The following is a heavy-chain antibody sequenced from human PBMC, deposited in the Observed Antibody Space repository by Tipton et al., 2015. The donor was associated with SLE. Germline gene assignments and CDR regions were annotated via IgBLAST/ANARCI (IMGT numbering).Heavy chain of an antibody. J-gene: IGHJ6*02. D-gene: IGHD2-8*01. CDR2: IYYSGGA. V-gene: IGHV4-59*11. CDR3: ARVGEYRFQWYYYGLDV. CDR1: GGSIRGLY. Sequence: TLSLTCTVSGGSIRGLYWPWIRQSPEKGLEWIGYIYYSGGANSNPSLKSRVTMSVDTSKNQFSLKVRSLTAADTAVYFCARVGEYRFQWYYYGLDVWGQGTTVIVSS.